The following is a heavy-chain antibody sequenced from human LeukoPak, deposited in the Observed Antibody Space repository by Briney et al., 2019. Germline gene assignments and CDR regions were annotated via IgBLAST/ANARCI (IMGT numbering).Heavy chain of an antibody. CDR2: IKQDGSEK. J-gene: IGHJ4*02. Sequence: GGSLRLSCAASGFTFSNAWMSWVRQAPGKGLEWVANIKQDGSEKYYVDSVKGRFTISRDNAKNSLYLQMNSLRAEDTAVYYCVLHEHWGQGTLVTVSS. CDR3: VLHEH. V-gene: IGHV3-7*01. CDR1: GFTFSNAW.